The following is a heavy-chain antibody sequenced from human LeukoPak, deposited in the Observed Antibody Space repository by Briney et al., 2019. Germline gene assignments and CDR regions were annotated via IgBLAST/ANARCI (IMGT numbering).Heavy chain of an antibody. CDR3: AKGPERRGFCSGSACYSDC. D-gene: IGHD2-8*02. Sequence: GGSLRLSCAASGFTFTISGMSWVRQAPGKGLEWVAAISANGGRTYYTESVKGHFTISRDNSKNTLYLQMNSLRADDTAVYYCAKGPERRGFCSGSACYSDCWGQGTLVTVSS. J-gene: IGHJ4*02. V-gene: IGHV3-23*01. CDR2: ISANGGRT. CDR1: GFTFTISG.